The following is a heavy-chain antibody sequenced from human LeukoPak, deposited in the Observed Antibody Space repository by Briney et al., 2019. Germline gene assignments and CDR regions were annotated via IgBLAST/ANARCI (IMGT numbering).Heavy chain of an antibody. D-gene: IGHD3-3*01. V-gene: IGHV3-23*01. CDR3: AKFLRYDFWSGLDY. J-gene: IGHJ4*02. CDR1: GFTFSSYA. Sequence: PGGSLRLSCAASGFTFSSYAMSWVRQAPGKGLEWVSAISGSGGSTYYADSVKGRFTISRDNSKNTLYLQMNSLRAEDTAVYYCAKFLRYDFWSGLDYWGQGTLVTVSS. CDR2: ISGSGGST.